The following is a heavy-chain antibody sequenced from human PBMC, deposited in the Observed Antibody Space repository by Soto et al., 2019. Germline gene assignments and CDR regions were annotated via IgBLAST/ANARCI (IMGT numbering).Heavy chain of an antibody. J-gene: IGHJ5*01. CDR1: GYLFTGYY. D-gene: IGHD4-17*01. CDR2: LSPTNGGT. Sequence: ASVKVSGKVSGYLFTGYYMQWLRQAPGHGPEWMGWLSPTNGGTNYAQKFRGRVSRTRDTSTSTVYMELSRLRVDETAVYYCARGSDYEDYWRLESWAQSTLGHVYS. V-gene: IGHV1-2*02. CDR3: ARGSDYEDYWRLES.